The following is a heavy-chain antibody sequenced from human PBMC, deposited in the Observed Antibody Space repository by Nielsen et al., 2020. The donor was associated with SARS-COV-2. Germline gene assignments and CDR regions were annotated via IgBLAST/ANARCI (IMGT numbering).Heavy chain of an antibody. J-gene: IGHJ4*02. V-gene: IGHV3-23*01. CDR3: AKETGYSSGWFSY. CDR1: GFTFSSYA. D-gene: IGHD6-19*01. Sequence: GESLKISCAASGFTFSSYAMSWVRQAPGKGLEWVSAISGSGGSTYYADSVKGRFTISRGNSKNTLYLQMNSLRAEDTAVYYCAKETGYSSGWFSYWGQGTLVTVSS. CDR2: ISGSGGST.